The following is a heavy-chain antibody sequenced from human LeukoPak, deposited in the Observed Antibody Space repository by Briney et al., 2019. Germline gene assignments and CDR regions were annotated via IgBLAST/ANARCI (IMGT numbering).Heavy chain of an antibody. CDR3: ARDRSLGYCSSTSCYKAPGYYYYYMDV. CDR2: IYTSGST. D-gene: IGHD2-2*01. J-gene: IGHJ6*03. CDR1: GGSISSGSYY. Sequence: SETLSLTCTVSGGSISSGSYYWSWIRQPAGKGLEWIGRIYTSGSTNYNPSLKSRVTISVDTSKNQFSLKLSSVTAADTAVYYCARDRSLGYCSSTSCYKAPGYYYYYMDVWGKGTTVTISS. V-gene: IGHV4-61*02.